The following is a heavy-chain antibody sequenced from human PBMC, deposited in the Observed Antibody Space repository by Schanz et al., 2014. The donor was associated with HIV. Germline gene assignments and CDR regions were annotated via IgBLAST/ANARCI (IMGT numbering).Heavy chain of an antibody. CDR2: INPKSGGT. CDR1: GYTFTNYY. J-gene: IGHJ4*02. D-gene: IGHD3-22*01. Sequence: QVPLVQSGAEVKKPGASVQVSCKASGYTFTNYYIHWVRQAPGQGLEWMGWINPKSGGTNYAQKFQGRVTMTRGTSINTAYMELSRLRSDDTAVYYCARDLRASSVASLDYWGQGTLVTVSS. V-gene: IGHV1-2*02. CDR3: ARDLRASSVASLDY.